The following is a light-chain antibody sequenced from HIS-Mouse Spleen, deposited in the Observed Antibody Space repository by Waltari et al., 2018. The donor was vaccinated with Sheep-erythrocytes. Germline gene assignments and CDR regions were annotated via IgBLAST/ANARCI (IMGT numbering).Light chain of an antibody. CDR2: QDS. CDR3: CLYAGSYNHV. J-gene: IGLJ1*01. V-gene: IGLV3-1*01. Sequence: SYELTQPPSVSVSPGQTASITCSGDKLGDKYSCWYQQKPGQSPVLVIYQDSKRPSGIPERFSGSKSGNTASLTISGLQAEDEADYYCCLYAGSYNHVFATGTKVTVL. CDR1: KLGDKY.